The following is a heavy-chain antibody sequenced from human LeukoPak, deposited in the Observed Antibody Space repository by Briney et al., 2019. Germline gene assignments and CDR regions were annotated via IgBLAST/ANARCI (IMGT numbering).Heavy chain of an antibody. Sequence: GGSLRLSCAASGFTFSSYAMSWVRQAPGKGLEWVSAISGSGGSTYYADSVKGRFAISRDNSKNTLYLQMNSLRAEDTAVYYCARKKGVTPYYYYGMDVWGQETTVTVSS. J-gene: IGHJ6*02. D-gene: IGHD2-21*02. CDR1: GFTFSSYA. CDR3: ARKKGVTPYYYYGMDV. V-gene: IGHV3-23*01. CDR2: ISGSGGST.